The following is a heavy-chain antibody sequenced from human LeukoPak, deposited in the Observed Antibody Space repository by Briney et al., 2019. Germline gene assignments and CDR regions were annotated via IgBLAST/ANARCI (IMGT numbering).Heavy chain of an antibody. J-gene: IGHJ3*02. Sequence: SETLSLTCAVYGGSFSGYYWSRIRQPPGKGLEWIGEINHSGSTNYNPSLKSRVTISVDTSKNQFSLKLSSVTAADTAVYYCARGAAMIVVVTPFDIWGQGTMVTVSS. V-gene: IGHV4-34*01. D-gene: IGHD3-22*01. CDR3: ARGAAMIVVVTPFDI. CDR1: GGSFSGYY. CDR2: INHSGST.